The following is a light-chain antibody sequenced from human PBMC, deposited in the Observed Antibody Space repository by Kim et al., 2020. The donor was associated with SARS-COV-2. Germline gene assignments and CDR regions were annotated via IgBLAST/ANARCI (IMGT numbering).Light chain of an antibody. J-gene: IGLJ2*01. CDR2: VYSDGRH. Sequence: ASVKLTCILSSGHNNYAIALLQQLPGKGPRYLMRVYSDGRHTKGDGIPDRFSGSSSGSEYYLTISGLQSEDEADYYCQTWGSGIGVFGGGTQLTVL. V-gene: IGLV4-69*01. CDR1: SGHNNYA. CDR3: QTWGSGIGV.